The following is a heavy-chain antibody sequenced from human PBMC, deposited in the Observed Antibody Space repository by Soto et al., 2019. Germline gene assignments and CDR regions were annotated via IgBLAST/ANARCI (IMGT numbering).Heavy chain of an antibody. CDR3: AKEIWGWGLDY. Sequence: EVQLVESGGGLVQPGGSLRLSCAASGFTFNNHAMSWVRQAPGRGLEWVSIIRGSGVSIYYADSVKGRFTISRDTSKNILYLQMTSLRAEDTAVYYCAKEIWGWGLDYWGQGTLVTVSS. D-gene: IGHD3-16*01. CDR1: GFTFNNHA. V-gene: IGHV3-23*04. CDR2: IRGSGVSI. J-gene: IGHJ4*02.